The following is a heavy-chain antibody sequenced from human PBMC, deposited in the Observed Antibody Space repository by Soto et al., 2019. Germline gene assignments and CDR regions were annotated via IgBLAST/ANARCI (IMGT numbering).Heavy chain of an antibody. V-gene: IGHV4-34*01. CDR1: GGSFSGYY. J-gene: IGHJ4*02. CDR2: VNHSGST. Sequence: SETLSLTCAVYGGSFSGYYWSWIRQPPGGGLEWIGEVNHSGSTNYNPSLMSRVTMSVDTSKSHFSLKLSSVTAADTAMYFCARKPQLYYLDYWGQGTLVTVSS. CDR3: ARKPQLYYLDY. D-gene: IGHD1-1*01.